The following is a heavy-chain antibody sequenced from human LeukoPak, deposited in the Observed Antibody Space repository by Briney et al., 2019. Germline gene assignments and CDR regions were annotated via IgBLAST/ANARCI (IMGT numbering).Heavy chain of an antibody. CDR2: ISASGGDT. CDR3: AKDAAGPEY. Sequence: PGGPLRLSCAASGFTFSTYATSWVRQAPGKGLEWVSGISASGGDTWYPDSVKGRFTISRDNSKNTLFLQMNSLRVEDTAIYYCAKDAAGPEYWGQGTRVTVSS. J-gene: IGHJ4*02. CDR1: GFTFSTYA. D-gene: IGHD6-13*01. V-gene: IGHV3-23*01.